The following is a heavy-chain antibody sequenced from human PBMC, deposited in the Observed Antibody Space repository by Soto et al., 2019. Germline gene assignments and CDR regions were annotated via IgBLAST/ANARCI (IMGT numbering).Heavy chain of an antibody. V-gene: IGHV3-23*01. CDR2: ISGGGGST. CDR3: AKGFIVVVTVLRPDDAFDV. Sequence: DVQLLESGGGLVQPWGSLRLACAASGFTFGNYAINWVRLAPGKGLEWVSGISGGGGSTYYADSVKGRFTIFRDSSKNTVFLQMNSLRADDTAVYYCAKGFIVVVTVLRPDDAFDVWGQGTMVTVSS. J-gene: IGHJ3*01. CDR1: GFTFGNYA. D-gene: IGHD2-21*02.